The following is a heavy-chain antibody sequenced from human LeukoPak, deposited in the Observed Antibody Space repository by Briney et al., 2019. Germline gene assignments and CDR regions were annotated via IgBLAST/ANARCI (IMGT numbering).Heavy chain of an antibody. CDR3: AKGLYGGESHHY. V-gene: IGHV3-30*02. D-gene: IGHD4-23*01. CDR2: IWYDGSNQ. Sequence: GGCLRVSCAPSRFTFSSYGMHWVRPAPRRGGERVAVIWYDGSNQYYADSVKGPFTISRDNSKNTLYLQMNSLGAEDTAVYYCAKGLYGGESHHYWGQRPLVIVSS. CDR1: RFTFSSYG. J-gene: IGHJ4*01.